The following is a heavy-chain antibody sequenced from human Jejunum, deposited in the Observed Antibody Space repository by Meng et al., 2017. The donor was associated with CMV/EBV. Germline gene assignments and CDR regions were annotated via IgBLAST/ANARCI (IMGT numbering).Heavy chain of an antibody. Sequence: SYGMHWVRQAPGQGLEWVALIRYDGNNKSYADSVKGRFTVSRDNSKNTLYLQMNSLRAEDTALYYCAKGKGYCSSTSCPGGYFDLWGRGTLVTVSS. D-gene: IGHD2-2*01. CDR2: IRYDGNNK. CDR1: SYG. CDR3: AKGKGYCSSTSCPGGYFDL. V-gene: IGHV3-30*02. J-gene: IGHJ2*01.